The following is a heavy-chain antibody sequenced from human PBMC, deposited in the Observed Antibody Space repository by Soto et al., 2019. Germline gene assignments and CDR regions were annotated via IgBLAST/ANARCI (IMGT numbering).Heavy chain of an antibody. CDR3: TTTVLMVYAKAPASHFDV. J-gene: IGHJ3*01. Sequence: GGSLRLSCAASGFNLNNAWVSWVRQAPGKGLEWIGHIKSETDSGTTDYAAPVKGRFTISRDGSDNTLYLQMNSLKTEDTALYYCTTTVLMVYAKAPASHFDVWGQGTMVTVSS. CDR2: IKSETDSGTT. V-gene: IGHV3-15*01. D-gene: IGHD2-8*01. CDR1: GFNLNNAW.